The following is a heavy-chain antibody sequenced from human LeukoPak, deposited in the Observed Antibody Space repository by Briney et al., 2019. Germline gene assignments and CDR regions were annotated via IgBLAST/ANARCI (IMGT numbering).Heavy chain of an antibody. CDR2: ISGSGIST. J-gene: IGHJ5*01. CDR1: GLTFSSYA. D-gene: IGHD6-13*01. V-gene: IGHV3-23*01. CDR3: AKDRLKGIAAAGTGRFDL. Sequence: GGSLRLPCAASGLTFSSYAMSWVRQAPGKGLEWVSGISGSGISTLYADSVQGRFIISRDNSNNPLYLEMNNLRAEDTAVYYCAKDRLKGIAAAGTGRFDLWGQGAMVTVSS.